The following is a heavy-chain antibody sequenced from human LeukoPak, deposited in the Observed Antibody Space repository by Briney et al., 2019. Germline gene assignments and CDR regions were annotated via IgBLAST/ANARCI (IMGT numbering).Heavy chain of an antibody. CDR2: IYYSGST. CDR3: ARFGYGDYWFDP. Sequence: SETLSLTCTVSGGSISSGDYYWRWIRQPPGKGLQWIGYIYYSGSTYYNPSLKSRVTISVDTSKNQFSLKLSSVTAADTAVYYCARFGYGDYWFDPWGQGTLVTVSS. J-gene: IGHJ5*02. V-gene: IGHV4-30-4*08. CDR1: GGSISSGDYY. D-gene: IGHD4-17*01.